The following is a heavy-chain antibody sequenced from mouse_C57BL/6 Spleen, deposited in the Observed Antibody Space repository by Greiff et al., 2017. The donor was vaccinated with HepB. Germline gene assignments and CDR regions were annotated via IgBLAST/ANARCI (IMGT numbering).Heavy chain of an antibody. CDR3: ARRDYSNYYYYFDY. CDR1: GYTFTSYW. J-gene: IGHJ2*01. CDR2: IDPSDSYT. Sequence: QVQLQQPGAELVKPGASVKLSCKASGYTFTSYWMQWVKQRPGQGLEWIGEIDPSDSYTNYNQKFKGKATLTVDTSSSTAYMQLSSLTSEDSAVYYCARRDYSNYYYYFDYWGQGTTLTVSS. V-gene: IGHV1-50*01. D-gene: IGHD2-5*01.